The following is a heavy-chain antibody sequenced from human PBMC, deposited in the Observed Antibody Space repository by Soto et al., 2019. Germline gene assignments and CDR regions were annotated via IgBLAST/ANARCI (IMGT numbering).Heavy chain of an antibody. Sequence: PLRLSCAASGFTFSSYGMHWVRQAPWKGREWVAVISYDGSNKYYEDSGKGRFTISRDTSTNTLYLQMNSRRVADTASYYCAKKTQITMVLVVIIPSYYFAGMDVWGRGTTVTV. V-gene: IGHV3-30*18. J-gene: IGHJ6*02. D-gene: IGHD3-10*01. CDR3: AKKTQITMVLVVIIPSYYFAGMDV. CDR2: ISYDGSNK. CDR1: GFTFSSYG.